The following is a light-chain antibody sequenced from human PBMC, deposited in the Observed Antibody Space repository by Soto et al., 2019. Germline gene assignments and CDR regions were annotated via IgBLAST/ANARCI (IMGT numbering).Light chain of an antibody. Sequence: QSVLTHPPSASGTPGQRVTISCSGSSSNIGSNTVNWYQQLPGTAPKLLIYNNNQRPSGVPDRFSGSKSGTSASLASSGLQSEDEADYYCAAWDDSLNGLVFGTGTKLTVL. J-gene: IGLJ1*01. CDR1: SSNIGSNT. V-gene: IGLV1-44*01. CDR2: NNN. CDR3: AAWDDSLNGLV.